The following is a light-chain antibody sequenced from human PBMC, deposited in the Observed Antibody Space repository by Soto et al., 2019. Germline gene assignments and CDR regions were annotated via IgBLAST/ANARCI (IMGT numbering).Light chain of an antibody. CDR1: QRNTSNF. V-gene: IGKV3-20*01. CDR2: GAS. Sequence: EIVLTQSPVTRSLSPGERATLSCRASQRNTSNFLAWFQQKAGLAPRLLIYGASTRASGVPDRFSGGGSGTDFVLTISRLEPEDFAVYYCQQYGRSPFTFGQGTKLQIK. CDR3: QQYGRSPFT. J-gene: IGKJ2*01.